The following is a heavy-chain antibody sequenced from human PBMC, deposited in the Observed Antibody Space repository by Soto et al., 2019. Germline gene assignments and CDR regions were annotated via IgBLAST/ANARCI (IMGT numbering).Heavy chain of an antibody. J-gene: IGHJ4*02. V-gene: IGHV3-64D*08. CDR3: VKDLTMNHIAARSNY. CDR1: GFTFSSYA. CDR2: ISSNGGST. Sequence: GSLRLSCSASGFTFSSYAMHWVRQAPGKGLEYVSAISSNGGSTYYADSVKGRFTISRDNSKNTLYLQMSSLRAEDTAVYYCVKDLTMNHIAARSNYWGQGTLVTVSS. D-gene: IGHD6-6*01.